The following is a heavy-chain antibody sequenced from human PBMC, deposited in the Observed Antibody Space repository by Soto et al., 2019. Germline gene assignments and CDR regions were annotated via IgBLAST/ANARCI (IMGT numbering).Heavy chain of an antibody. Sequence: QVQLQESGPGLVKPSETLSLTCTVSGGSISSYYWSWIRQPAGKGLEWIGRIYTSGSTNYNPSLTSRVTMSVDTSKNQFSLKLSSVTAADTAVYYCARDRVVVVPAATENYYYYGMDVWGQGTTVTVSS. V-gene: IGHV4-4*07. CDR3: ARDRVVVVPAATENYYYYGMDV. J-gene: IGHJ6*02. D-gene: IGHD2-2*01. CDR1: GGSISSYY. CDR2: IYTSGST.